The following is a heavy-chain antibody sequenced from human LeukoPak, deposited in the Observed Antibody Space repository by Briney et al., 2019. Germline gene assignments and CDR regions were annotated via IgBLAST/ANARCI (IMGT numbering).Heavy chain of an antibody. D-gene: IGHD6-19*01. CDR2: IYTSGST. CDR1: GGSISSYY. J-gene: IGHJ3*02. Sequence: PSETLSLTCTVSGGSISSYYWSWIRQPAGKGQEWIGRIYTSGSTNYNPSLKSRVTMSVDTSKNQFSLKLSSVTAADTAVYYCAREKSSGWYGDAFDIWGQGTMVTVSS. V-gene: IGHV4-4*07. CDR3: AREKSSGWYGDAFDI.